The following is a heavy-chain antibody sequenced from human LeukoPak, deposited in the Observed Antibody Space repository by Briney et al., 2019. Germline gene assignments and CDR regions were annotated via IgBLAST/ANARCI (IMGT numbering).Heavy chain of an antibody. CDR1: GLTFSSYW. V-gene: IGHV3-7*01. D-gene: IGHD6-13*01. CDR2: IKQDGSEK. J-gene: IGHJ6*03. Sequence: GGSLRLSCAASGLTFSSYWMSWVRQAPGKGLEWVANIKQDGSEKYYVDSVKGRFTISRDNAKNSLYLQMNSLRAEDTAVYYCARLKQQLVRLLSRDTTYYYYYYMDVWGKGTTVIVSS. CDR3: ARLKQQLVRLLSRDTTYYYYYYMDV.